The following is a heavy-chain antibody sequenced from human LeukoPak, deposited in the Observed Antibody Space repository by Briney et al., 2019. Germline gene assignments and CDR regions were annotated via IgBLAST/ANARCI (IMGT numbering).Heavy chain of an antibody. D-gene: IGHD3-16*01. J-gene: IGHJ5*02. CDR2: ISSSGSTI. CDR3: ARGGGDGPFNWFDP. V-gene: IGHV3-11*01. CDR1: GFTFSDYY. Sequence: PGGSLRLSCAASGFTFSDYYMSWIRQAPGKGLEWVSYISSSGSTIYYADSVKGRFTISRDNAKKSLYLQINSLRAEDTAVYYCARGGGDGPFNWFDPWGQGTLVTVSS.